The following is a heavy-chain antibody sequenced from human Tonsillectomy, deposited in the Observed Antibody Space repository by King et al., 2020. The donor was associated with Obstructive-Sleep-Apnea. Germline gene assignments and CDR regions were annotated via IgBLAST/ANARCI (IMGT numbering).Heavy chain of an antibody. D-gene: IGHD1-1*01. J-gene: IGHJ4*02. V-gene: IGHV4-59*08. CDR1: GGSITNYY. Sequence: VQLQESGPGLVRPSETLSLTCTVPGGSITNYYWGWIRQPPGKGLEWIGYIYYSVITDYNPALRGRVTLSVDTSKNQLSLRVTSVTAADTAEYFCARWNEGFDYWGQGTLVTVSS. CDR3: ARWNEGFDY. CDR2: IYYSVIT.